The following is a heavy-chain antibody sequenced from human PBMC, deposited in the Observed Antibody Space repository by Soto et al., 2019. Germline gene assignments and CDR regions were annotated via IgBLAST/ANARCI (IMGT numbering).Heavy chain of an antibody. CDR2: IYSSGST. CDR3: ARDRVEGGRYFEH. D-gene: IGHD1-26*01. Sequence: SETLSLTCSVSGGSISSYYWSWIRQPAGKGLEWIGRIYSSGSTNYNPSLKSRVTMSVDTSKNQFSLKLTSVTAADTAVYYCARDRVEGGRYFEHWGQGTLVTVSS. J-gene: IGHJ4*02. CDR1: GGSISSYY. V-gene: IGHV4-4*07.